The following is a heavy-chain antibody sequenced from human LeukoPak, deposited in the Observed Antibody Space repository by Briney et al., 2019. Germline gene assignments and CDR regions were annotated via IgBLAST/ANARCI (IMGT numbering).Heavy chain of an antibody. D-gene: IGHD2-21*02. CDR1: GGSFSGYY. V-gene: IGHV4-34*01. Sequence: SETLSLTCAVYGGSFSGYYWSWIRQPPGKGLEWIGEINHSGSTNYNPSLKSRVTISVDTSKNQFSLKLSSATAADTAVYYCARGGHIVVVTANYWYFDLWGRGTLATVSS. CDR3: ARGGHIVVVTANYWYFDL. J-gene: IGHJ2*01. CDR2: INHSGST.